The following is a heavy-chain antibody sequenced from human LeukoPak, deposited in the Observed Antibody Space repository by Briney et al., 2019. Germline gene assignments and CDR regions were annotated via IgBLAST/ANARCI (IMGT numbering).Heavy chain of an antibody. CDR3: AREDSGFQI. J-gene: IGHJ3*02. CDR1: GGSFNDYF. CDR2: IYHTGGT. V-gene: IGHV4-59*01. Sequence: SETLSLTCTVSGGSFNDYFWSWIRQPPGKGLEWIGYIYHTGGTHYNPSLKSRVTMSLDTSKNQFSLKLSSVTALGTAVYFCAREDSGFQIWVQGTMVTVSS.